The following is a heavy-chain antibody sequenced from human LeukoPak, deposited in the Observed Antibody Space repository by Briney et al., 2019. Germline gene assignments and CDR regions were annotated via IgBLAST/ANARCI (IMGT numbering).Heavy chain of an antibody. Sequence: SETLSLTCTVSGGSISSDGYYWSWIRQHPGKGLEWIGYIYYSGSTYYNPSLKSRVTISLDTSKNQFSLKLSSVTAADTAVYYCARDPHSGYGTDYWGQRTLVTVSS. D-gene: IGHD5-12*01. V-gene: IGHV4-31*03. CDR2: IYYSGST. CDR3: ARDPHSGYGTDY. CDR1: GGSISSDGYY. J-gene: IGHJ4*02.